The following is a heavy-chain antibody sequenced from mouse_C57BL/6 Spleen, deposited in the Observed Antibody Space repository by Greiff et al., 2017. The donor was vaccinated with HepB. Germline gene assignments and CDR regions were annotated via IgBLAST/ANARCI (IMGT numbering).Heavy chain of an antibody. V-gene: IGHV5-16*01. J-gene: IGHJ4*01. Sequence: EVQLVESEGGLVQPGSSMKLSCTASGFPFSDYYMAWVRQVPEKGLEWVANINYDGSSTYYLDSLKSRFIISRDNAKNILYLQMSSLKSEDTATYYCAREGDYAMDYWGQGTSVTVSS. CDR3: AREGDYAMDY. CDR2: INYDGSST. CDR1: GFPFSDYY.